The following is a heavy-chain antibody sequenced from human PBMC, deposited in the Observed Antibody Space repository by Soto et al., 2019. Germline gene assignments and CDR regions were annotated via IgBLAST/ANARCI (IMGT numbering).Heavy chain of an antibody. Sequence: PGGSLRLSCAASGFTFSSYAMSWVRQAPGKGLEWVSAISGSGGSTYYADSVKGRFTISRDNSKNTLYLQMNSLRAEDTAVYYCADTLGYYSGGSCYPLDYWGQGTLVTVSS. J-gene: IGHJ4*02. CDR2: ISGSGGST. V-gene: IGHV3-23*01. CDR3: ADTLGYYSGGSCYPLDY. D-gene: IGHD2-15*01. CDR1: GFTFSSYA.